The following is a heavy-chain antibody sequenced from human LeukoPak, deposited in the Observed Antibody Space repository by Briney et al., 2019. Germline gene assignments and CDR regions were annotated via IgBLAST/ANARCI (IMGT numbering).Heavy chain of an antibody. CDR3: ARDRLVVRTVIRVHAFDI. J-gene: IGHJ3*02. V-gene: IGHV1-18*01. D-gene: IGHD4-17*01. CDR2: ISAYNGNT. Sequence: GASVKVSCKASGYTFTSYGISWVRQAPGQGLEWMGWISAYNGNTNYAQKLQGRVTMTTDTSTSTAYMELRSLRSDDTAVYYCARDRLVVRTVIRVHAFDIWGQGTMVTVSS. CDR1: GYTFTSYG.